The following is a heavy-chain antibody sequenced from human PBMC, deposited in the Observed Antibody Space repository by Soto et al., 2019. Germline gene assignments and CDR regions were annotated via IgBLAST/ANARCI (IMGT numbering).Heavy chain of an antibody. CDR1: GFSLSTRGVA. D-gene: IGHD5-12*01. J-gene: IGHJ4*02. CDR2: IYWDEDK. CDR3: AHRPRGYAYYFDY. Sequence: QITLKEPGPTLVKPTQTLTLTCTFSGFSLSTRGVAVGWFRQPPGKALEWLALIYWDEDKWYSPSLKSRLTITDDTSKNQVVLIMTNMDPVDTATYYCAHRPRGYAYYFDYWGQGTLVTVSS. V-gene: IGHV2-5*02.